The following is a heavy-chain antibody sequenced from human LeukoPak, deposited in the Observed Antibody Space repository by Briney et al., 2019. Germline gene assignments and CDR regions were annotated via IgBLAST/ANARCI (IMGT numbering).Heavy chain of an antibody. V-gene: IGHV3-30*04. Sequence: GRSLRLSCAASGFTFSSYAMHWVRQAPGKGLEWVAVISYDGSNKYYADSVKGRFTISRDNYKSTLYLQMNSLRAEDTAVYYCARLKGSYGLDYWGQGTLVTVSS. CDR1: GFTFSSYA. CDR3: ARLKGSYGLDY. D-gene: IGHD1-26*01. J-gene: IGHJ4*02. CDR2: ISYDGSNK.